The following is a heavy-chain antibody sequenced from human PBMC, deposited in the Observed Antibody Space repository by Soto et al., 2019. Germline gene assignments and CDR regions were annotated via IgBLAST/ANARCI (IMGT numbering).Heavy chain of an antibody. CDR2: IYYSGST. CDR1: GGSISSYY. Sequence: SETLSLTCTVSGGSISSYYWSWIRQPPGKGLEWIGYIYYSGSTNYNPSLKSRVTISVDTSKNQFSLKLSSVTAADTAVYYCARAPPAQVWYFDLWGRGTLVTVSS. CDR3: ARAPPAQVWYFDL. V-gene: IGHV4-59*08. D-gene: IGHD2-2*01. J-gene: IGHJ2*01.